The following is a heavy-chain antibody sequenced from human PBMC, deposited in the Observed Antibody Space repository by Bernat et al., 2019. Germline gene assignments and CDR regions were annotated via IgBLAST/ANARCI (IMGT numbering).Heavy chain of an antibody. CDR2: TNIKTGGT. Sequence: QVQLVQSGAEVKKPGASVKVSCKASGYTFTVYHLHWVRQAPGQGLEWMGWTNIKTGGTNYAQKLQGRVTMTRDTSISTAYMELSRLTSDDTAVYYCARDGRTFDLDYWGQGTLVTVSS. CDR3: ARDGRTFDLDY. V-gene: IGHV1-2*02. J-gene: IGHJ4*02. D-gene: IGHD3-10*01. CDR1: GYTFTVYH.